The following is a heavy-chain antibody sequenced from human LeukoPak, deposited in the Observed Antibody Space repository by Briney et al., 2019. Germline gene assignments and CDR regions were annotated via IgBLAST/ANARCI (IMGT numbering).Heavy chain of an antibody. Sequence: SETLSLTCAVSGGSISGFYWTWIRQPPGKGLEFIGQIHYSGSTDYNPSLKSRVTISVDTSKNQFSLKLSSVTAADTAVYYCARHERESSSWKYFDYWGQGTLVTVSS. CDR2: IHYSGST. D-gene: IGHD6-13*01. CDR1: GGSISGFY. V-gene: IGHV4-59*08. J-gene: IGHJ4*02. CDR3: ARHERESSSWKYFDY.